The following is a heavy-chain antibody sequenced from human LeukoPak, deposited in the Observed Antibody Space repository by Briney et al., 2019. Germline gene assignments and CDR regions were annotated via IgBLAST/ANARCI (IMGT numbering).Heavy chain of an antibody. Sequence: EPSETLSLTCTVSGGSISSANYYWGWIRQPPGKGLEWIGSIYYRGSTYYNPSLKSRVTISVDTSKNQFSLKLSSVTAADTAVYYCARGYCSGGSCYSYYYYNYMDVWGKGTTVTVSS. CDR1: GGSISSANYY. J-gene: IGHJ6*03. V-gene: IGHV4-39*07. CDR2: IYYRGST. CDR3: ARGYCSGGSCYSYYYYNYMDV. D-gene: IGHD2-15*01.